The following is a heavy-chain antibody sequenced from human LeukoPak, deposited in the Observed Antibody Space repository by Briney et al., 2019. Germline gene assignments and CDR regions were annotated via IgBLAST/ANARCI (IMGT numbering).Heavy chain of an antibody. CDR3: ARIPYDSSGYYRSYYMDV. CDR2: IYTSGST. Sequence: SQTLSLTCTVSGGSISSGSYYWSWIRQPAGKGLEWIGRIYTSGSTNYNPSLKSRVTISVDTSKNQFSLKLSSVTAADTAVYYCARIPYDSSGYYRSYYMDVWGKGTTVTVSS. J-gene: IGHJ6*03. V-gene: IGHV4-61*02. CDR1: GGSISSGSYY. D-gene: IGHD3-22*01.